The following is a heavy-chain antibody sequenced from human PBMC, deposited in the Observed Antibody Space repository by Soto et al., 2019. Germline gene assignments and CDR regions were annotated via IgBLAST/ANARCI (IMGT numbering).Heavy chain of an antibody. CDR2: IYHSGST. J-gene: IGHJ6*02. Sequence: SETLSLTCAVSGGSISSGGYSWSWIRQPPGKGLEWIGYIYHSGSTYYNPSLKSRVTISVDTSKNQFSLKLSSVTAADTAVYYCARGGRYFDWLACMDVWGQGTTVTVSS. V-gene: IGHV4-30-2*01. CDR1: GGSISSGGYS. CDR3: ARGGRYFDWLACMDV. D-gene: IGHD3-9*01.